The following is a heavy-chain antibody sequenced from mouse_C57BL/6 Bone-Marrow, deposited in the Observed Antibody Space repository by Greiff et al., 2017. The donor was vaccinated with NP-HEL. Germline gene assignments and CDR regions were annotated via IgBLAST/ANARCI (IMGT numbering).Heavy chain of an antibody. CDR2: IDPENGDT. J-gene: IGHJ2*01. V-gene: IGHV14-4*01. CDR3: TTREPHFDY. CDR1: GFNIKDDY. Sequence: EVQLQESGAELVRPGASVKLSCTASGFNIKDDYMHWVKQRPEQGLEWIGWIDPENGDTEYASKFQGKATITADTSSNTAYLQLSSLTSEDTAVYYCTTREPHFDYWGQGTTLTVSS. D-gene: IGHD6-1*01.